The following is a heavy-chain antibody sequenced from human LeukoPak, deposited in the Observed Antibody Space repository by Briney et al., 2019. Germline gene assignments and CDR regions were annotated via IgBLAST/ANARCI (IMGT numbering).Heavy chain of an antibody. CDR1: GFTFSNYA. D-gene: IGHD6-13*01. CDR2: ISGSGAGT. J-gene: IGHJ4*02. Sequence: GESVKISCKGSGFTFSNYAMSWVRQAPGKGLEWVSAISGSGAGTYYADSVKGRFTISRDNSKNTLYLQMNSLRVEDTAVYYCAKAWGNVAAAGTYYFDYWGQGTLVTVSS. V-gene: IGHV3-23*01. CDR3: AKAWGNVAAAGTYYFDY.